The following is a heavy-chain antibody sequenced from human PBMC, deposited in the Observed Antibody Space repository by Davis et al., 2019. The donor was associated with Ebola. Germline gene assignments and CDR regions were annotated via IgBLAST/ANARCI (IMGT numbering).Heavy chain of an antibody. CDR2: ISAYNGNT. V-gene: IGHV1-18*01. CDR1: GYTFTSYG. D-gene: IGHD6-19*01. J-gene: IGHJ4*02. Sequence: ASVKVSCKASGYTFTSYGISWVRQAPGQGLEWMGWISAYNGNTNYAQKFQGRVTITADKSTSTAYMELSSLRSEDTAVYYCARETRGGWYVDYWGQGTLVTVSS. CDR3: ARETRGGWYVDY.